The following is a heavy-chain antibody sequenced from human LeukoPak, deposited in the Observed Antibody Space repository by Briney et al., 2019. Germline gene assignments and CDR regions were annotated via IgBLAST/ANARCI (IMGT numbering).Heavy chain of an antibody. V-gene: IGHV4-39*01. D-gene: IGHD3-22*01. CDR3: ARRVDFTYYYDSSGYYYDWFDP. J-gene: IGHJ5*02. CDR1: GGSISSSSYY. Sequence: PSETLSLTCSVSGGSISSSSYYWGWIRQPPGKGLEWIGSIYYSGSTYYNPSLKSRVTISVDTSKNQFSLKLCSVTAADTAVYYCARRVDFTYYYDSSGYYYDWFDPWGQGTLVTVSS. CDR2: IYYSGST.